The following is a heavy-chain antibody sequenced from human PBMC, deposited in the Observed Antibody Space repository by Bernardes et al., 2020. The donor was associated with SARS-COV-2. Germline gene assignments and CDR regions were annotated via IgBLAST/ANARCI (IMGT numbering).Heavy chain of an antibody. D-gene: IGHD6-13*01. CDR2: IKQDGSEK. V-gene: IGHV3-7*01. J-gene: IGHJ6*02. CDR3: ARDGLGIAAAGTSEYYYYGMDV. Sequence: GGSLRLSCAASGFTFSSYWMSWVRQAPGKGLEWVANIKQDGSEKYYVDSVKGRFTISRDNAKNSLYLQMNSLRAEDTAVYYCARDGLGIAAAGTSEYYYYGMDVWGQGTTVTVSS. CDR1: GFTFSSYW.